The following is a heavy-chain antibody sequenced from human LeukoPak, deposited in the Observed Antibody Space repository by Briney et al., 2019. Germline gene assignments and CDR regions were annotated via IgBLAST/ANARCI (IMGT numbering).Heavy chain of an antibody. Sequence: GGSLRLSCAASGFTFSSYWMTWVRQGPGKGLEWVANIKPGGNEKYYVDSVKGRFTISRDNAKNSLYLQMNSLRAEDTAVYYCASLLVSYYYDSSGYYPIWGQGTMVTVSS. CDR1: GFTFSSYW. D-gene: IGHD3-22*01. V-gene: IGHV3-7*03. J-gene: IGHJ3*02. CDR3: ASLLVSYYYDSSGYYPI. CDR2: IKPGGNEK.